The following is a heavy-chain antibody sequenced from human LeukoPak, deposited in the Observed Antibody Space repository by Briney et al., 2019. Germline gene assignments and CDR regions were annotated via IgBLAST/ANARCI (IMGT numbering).Heavy chain of an antibody. D-gene: IGHD1-26*01. J-gene: IGHJ4*02. CDR2: IDPSDSDT. V-gene: IGHV5-10-1*01. CDR1: GYSFTSYW. Sequence: GESLKISCKASGYSFTSYWISWVRQMPGEGLEWMGRIDPSDSDTNYSPSFEGHVTISADRSTNTAYLQWSSLKASDTAMYYCARQGGATPGYWGQGTLVTVSS. CDR3: ARQGGATPGY.